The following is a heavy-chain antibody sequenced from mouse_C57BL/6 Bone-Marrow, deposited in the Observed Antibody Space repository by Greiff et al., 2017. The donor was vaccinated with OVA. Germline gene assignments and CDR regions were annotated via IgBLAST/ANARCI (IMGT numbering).Heavy chain of an antibody. V-gene: IGHV1-72*01. CDR3: ARDLITTVVAWYFDV. CDR1: GYTFTSYW. D-gene: IGHD1-1*01. CDR2: IDPNSGGT. J-gene: IGHJ1*03. Sequence: QVQLKQSGAELVKPGASVKLSCKASGYTFTSYWMHWVKQRPGRGLEWIGRIDPNSGGTKYNEKFKSKATLTVDKPSSTAYMQLSSLTSEDSAVYYCARDLITTVVAWYFDVWGTGTTVTVSS.